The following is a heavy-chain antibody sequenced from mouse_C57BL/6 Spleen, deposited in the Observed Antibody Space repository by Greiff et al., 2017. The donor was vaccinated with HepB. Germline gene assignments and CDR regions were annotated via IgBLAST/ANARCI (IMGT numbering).Heavy chain of an antibody. D-gene: IGHD1-1*01. Sequence: VQLQQSGPELVKPGASVKISCKASGYTFTDYYMNWVKQSHGKSLEWIGDINPNNGGTSYNQKFKGKATLTVDKSSSPAYMELRSLTSEDSAVYDCARDYGSSYFDYWGQGTTLTVSS. J-gene: IGHJ2*01. V-gene: IGHV1-26*01. CDR3: ARDYGSSYFDY. CDR2: INPNNGGT. CDR1: GYTFTDYY.